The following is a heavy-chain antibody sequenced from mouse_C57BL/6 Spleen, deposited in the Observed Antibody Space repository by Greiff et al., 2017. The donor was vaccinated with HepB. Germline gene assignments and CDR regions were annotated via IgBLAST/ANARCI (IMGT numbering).Heavy chain of an antibody. V-gene: IGHV5-6*01. D-gene: IGHD1-1*01. CDR1: GFTFSSYG. CDR3: ARYYGSSPSFAY. CDR2: ISSGGSYT. J-gene: IGHJ3*01. Sequence: EVQGVESGGDLVKPGGSLKLSCAASGFTFSSYGMSWVRQTPDKRLEWVATISSGGSYTYYPDSVKGRFTISRDNAKNTLYLQMSSLKSEDTAMYYCARYYGSSPSFAYWGQGTLVTVSA.